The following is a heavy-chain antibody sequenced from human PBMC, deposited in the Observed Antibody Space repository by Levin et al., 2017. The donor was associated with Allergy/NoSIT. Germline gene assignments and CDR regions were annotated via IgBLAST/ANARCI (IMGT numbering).Heavy chain of an antibody. Sequence: GGSLRLSCAASGFTFSSYAMSWVRQAPGKGLEWVSAISGSGGSTYYADSVKGRFTISRDNSKNTLYLQMNSLRAEDTAVYYCAKVLGSRRADSKGYCSGGSCLGWYFDLWGRGTLVTVSS. D-gene: IGHD2-15*01. CDR2: ISGSGGST. CDR1: GFTFSSYA. CDR3: AKVLGSRRADSKGYCSGGSCLGWYFDL. J-gene: IGHJ2*01. V-gene: IGHV3-23*01.